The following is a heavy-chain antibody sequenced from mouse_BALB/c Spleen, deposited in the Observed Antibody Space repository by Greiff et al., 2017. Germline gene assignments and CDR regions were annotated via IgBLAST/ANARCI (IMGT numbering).Heavy chain of an antibody. CDR1: GYTFTSYY. CDR3: ARGGRYYRYDAFAY. D-gene: IGHD2-14*01. Sequence: QVQLQQSGPELVKPGASVRISCKASGYTFTSYYIHWVKQRPGQGLEWIGWIYPGNVNTKYNEKFKGKATLTADKSSSTTYMQLSSLTSEDSAVYFCARGGRYYRYDAFAYWGQGTLVTVSA. V-gene: IGHV1S56*01. J-gene: IGHJ3*01. CDR2: IYPGNVNT.